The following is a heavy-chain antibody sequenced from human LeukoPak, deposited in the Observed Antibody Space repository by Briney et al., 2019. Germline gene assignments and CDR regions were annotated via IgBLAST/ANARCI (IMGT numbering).Heavy chain of an antibody. V-gene: IGHV1-69*04. CDR2: IIPILGIA. CDR3: ARAVSGRGYYFDY. D-gene: IGHD3-10*01. J-gene: IGHJ4*02. Sequence: ASVKVSCKASGGTFSSYAISWVRQAPGQGLEWMGRIIPILGIANYAQKFQGRVTITADKSTSTAYMELSSLRSEDTAVYYCARAVSGRGYYFDYWGQGTLVTVSS. CDR1: GGTFSSYA.